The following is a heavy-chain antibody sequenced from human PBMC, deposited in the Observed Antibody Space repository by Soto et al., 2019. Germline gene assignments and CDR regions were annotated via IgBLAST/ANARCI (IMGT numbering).Heavy chain of an antibody. J-gene: IGHJ5*02. D-gene: IGHD2-15*01. V-gene: IGHV3-11*06. CDR2: ISPGSRYP. CDR1: GFTFGDSY. Sequence: KPGGSLRLSCAGSGFTFGDSYMSWIRQAPGKGLEWLSYISPGSRYPAYADSVKGRFTISRDNAKRSLYLQMMSLTAEDKAIYYCVRGGGGGLFDPWGQGTMVTVSS. CDR3: VRGGGGGLFDP.